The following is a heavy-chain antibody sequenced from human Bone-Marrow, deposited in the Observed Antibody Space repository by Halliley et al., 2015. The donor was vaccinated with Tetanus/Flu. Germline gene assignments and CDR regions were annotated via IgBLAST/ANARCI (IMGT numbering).Heavy chain of an antibody. J-gene: IGHJ2*01. D-gene: IGHD1-26*01. CDR2: VFHTGPT. V-gene: IGHV4-38-2*01. CDR3: ARYSGSYWYFDL. Sequence: LGWVGSVFHTGPTFYTPSLKSRVKISVDTSKNVFSLVLPSVTAADTAVYFCARYSGSYWYFDLWGRGTLVTVSA.